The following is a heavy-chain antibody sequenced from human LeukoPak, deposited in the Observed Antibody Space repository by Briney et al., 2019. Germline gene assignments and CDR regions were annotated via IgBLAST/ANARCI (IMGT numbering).Heavy chain of an antibody. CDR1: GFTFSSYG. Sequence: GGSLRLSCAASGFTFSSYGMSWVRQAPGKGLEWVSAISGSGGSTYYADSVKGRFTISRDNSKNTLYLQMNSLRAEDTAVYYCAKDYISSTVTTGWFDPWGQGTLVTVSS. CDR2: ISGSGGST. D-gene: IGHD4-11*01. CDR3: AKDYISSTVTTGWFDP. V-gene: IGHV3-23*01. J-gene: IGHJ5*02.